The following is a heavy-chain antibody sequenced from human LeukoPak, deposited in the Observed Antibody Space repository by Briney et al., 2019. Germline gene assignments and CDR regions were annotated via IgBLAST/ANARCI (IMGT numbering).Heavy chain of an antibody. Sequence: SETLSLTCAVSGDSITNNHWSWIRQPPGKGLEWIGHISDTGSTNYNPSLKSRLTISVDTSKNHFSLTLTSVTAADTALYYCARHIFSDGSPFASWGQGTLVTVSS. J-gene: IGHJ4*02. CDR2: ISDTGST. CDR3: ARHIFSDGSPFAS. D-gene: IGHD3-3*02. V-gene: IGHV4-59*08. CDR1: GDSITNNH.